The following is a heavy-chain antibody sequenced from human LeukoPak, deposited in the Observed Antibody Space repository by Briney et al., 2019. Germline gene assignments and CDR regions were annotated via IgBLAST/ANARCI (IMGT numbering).Heavy chain of an antibody. CDR2: IDPSDSYT. Sequence: GESLRISCKGSGYSFTSYWISWVRRMPGKGLEWMGRIDPSDSYTNCSPSFQGHVTISADKSISTAYLQWSSLKASDTAMYYCARHVRYYYGSGSYYSPWGQGTLVTVSS. J-gene: IGHJ5*02. D-gene: IGHD3-10*01. CDR1: GYSFTSYW. V-gene: IGHV5-10-1*01. CDR3: ARHVRYYYGSGSYYSP.